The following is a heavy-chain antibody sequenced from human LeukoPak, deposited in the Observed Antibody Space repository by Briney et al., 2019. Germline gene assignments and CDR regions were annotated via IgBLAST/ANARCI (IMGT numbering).Heavy chain of an antibody. V-gene: IGHV3-23*01. D-gene: IGHD6-19*01. CDR1: GYTFTSYG. CDR2: ISGSGGST. J-gene: IGHJ4*02. CDR3: AKVHSSGWYYFDY. Sequence: GASVKVSCKASGYTFTSYGISWVRQAPGKGLEWVSAISGSGGSTYYADSVKGRFTISRDNSKNTLYLQMNSLRAEDTAVYYCAKVHSSGWYYFDYWGQGTLVTVSS.